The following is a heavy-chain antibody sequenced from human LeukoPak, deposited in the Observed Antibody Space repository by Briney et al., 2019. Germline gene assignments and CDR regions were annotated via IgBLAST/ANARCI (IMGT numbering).Heavy chain of an antibody. D-gene: IGHD2-15*01. V-gene: IGHV4-34*01. CDR3: ARLEDIVVVSRIDP. CDR2: INHSGST. CDR1: GGSFSGYY. Sequence: SETLSLTCAVYGGSFSGYYWSWIRQPPGKGLEWIGEINHSGSTNYNPSLKSRVTISVDTSKNQFSLKLSSVTAADTAVYYCARLEDIVVVSRIDPWGQGTLVTVSS. J-gene: IGHJ5*02.